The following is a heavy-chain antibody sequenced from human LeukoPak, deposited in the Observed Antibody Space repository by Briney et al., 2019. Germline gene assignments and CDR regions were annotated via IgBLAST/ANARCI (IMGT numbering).Heavy chain of an antibody. Sequence: PSETLSLTCTVSGGSISSGSYYWSWIRQPAGKGLEWIGRIYTSGSTNYNPSLKSRVTISVDTSKNQFSLKLSSVTAADTAVYYCARGRPGGYFDYWGQGTLVTVSS. D-gene: IGHD1-26*01. CDR3: ARGRPGGYFDY. J-gene: IGHJ4*02. CDR2: IYTSGST. CDR1: GGSISSGSYY. V-gene: IGHV4-61*02.